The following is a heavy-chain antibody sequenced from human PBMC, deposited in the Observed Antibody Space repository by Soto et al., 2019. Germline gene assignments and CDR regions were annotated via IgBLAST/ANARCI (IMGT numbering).Heavy chain of an antibody. V-gene: IGHV3-30*18. CDR3: AKDLGVLVVPAGAVDY. CDR2: ISYDGSNK. CDR1: GFTFSSYG. D-gene: IGHD2-2*01. J-gene: IGHJ4*02. Sequence: GGSLRLSCAASGFTFSSYGMHWVRQAPGKGLEWVAVISYDGSNKYYADSVKGRFTISRDNSKNTLYLQMNSLRAEDTAVYYCAKDLGVLVVPAGAVDYWGQGTLVTVSS.